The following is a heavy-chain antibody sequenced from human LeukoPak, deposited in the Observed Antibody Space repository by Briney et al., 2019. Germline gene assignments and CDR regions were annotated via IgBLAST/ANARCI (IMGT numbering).Heavy chain of an antibody. CDR3: TPTKGDGMIVDRYYFDY. V-gene: IGHV3-49*03. CDR1: GFTFGDYA. D-gene: IGHD3-22*01. J-gene: IGHJ4*02. CDR2: IRSKAYGGTT. Sequence: PGGSLRLSCTASGFTFGDYAMSWFRQAPGKGLEWVGFIRSKAYGGTTEYAASVKGRFTISRDDSKSIAYLQMNSLKTEDTAVYYCTPTKGDGMIVDRYYFDYWGQGTLVTVSS.